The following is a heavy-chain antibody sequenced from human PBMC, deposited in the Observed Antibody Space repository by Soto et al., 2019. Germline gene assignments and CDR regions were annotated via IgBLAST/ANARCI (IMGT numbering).Heavy chain of an antibody. V-gene: IGHV3-21*01. Sequence: EVQLVESGGGLVRPGGSLRLSCAASGFTFSSYTMHWVRQAPGKGLEWFSSITSTSTYIYYTDSLKGRFTISRDNANNLLFLQMNNLGPGDTAVYYCARDGARDRGDKGFDYWGQGTVVTVSS. J-gene: IGHJ4*02. D-gene: IGHD2-21*02. CDR2: ITSTSTYI. CDR1: GFTFSSYT. CDR3: ARDGARDRGDKGFDY.